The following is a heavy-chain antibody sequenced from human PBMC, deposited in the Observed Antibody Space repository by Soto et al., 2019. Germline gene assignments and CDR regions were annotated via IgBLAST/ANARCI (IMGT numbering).Heavy chain of an antibody. CDR1: GGSFSGYY. CDR2: INHSGNT. Sequence: PSETLSLTCAVYGGSFSGYYWSWIRQPPGKGLEWIGEINHSGNTNYNPSLKSRVTISVDTSKNHFSLKLNSVTAADTAVYYCGSPGYVDYWGQGTLVTVSS. CDR3: GSPGYVDY. D-gene: IGHD2-2*01. J-gene: IGHJ4*02. V-gene: IGHV4-34*01.